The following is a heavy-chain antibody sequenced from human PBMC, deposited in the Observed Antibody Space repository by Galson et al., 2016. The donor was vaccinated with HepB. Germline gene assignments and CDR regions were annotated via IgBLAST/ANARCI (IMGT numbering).Heavy chain of an antibody. V-gene: IGHV3-30*04. CDR2: VSYDGEDK. CDR3: ARDLGVRGYGREPRDAYDL. D-gene: IGHD3-10*01. CDR1: GFNFRPYD. Sequence: SLRLSCAASGFNFRPYDMHWVRQAPGKGLEWVTSVSYDGEDKNYADSVKGRFSISRDNSKNTLFLHMNSLRVEDTAVYYCARDLGVRGYGREPRDAYDLWGQGTMVSVSS. J-gene: IGHJ3*01.